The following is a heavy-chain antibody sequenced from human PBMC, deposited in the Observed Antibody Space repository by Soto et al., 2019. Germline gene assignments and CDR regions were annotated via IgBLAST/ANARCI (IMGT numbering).Heavy chain of an antibody. CDR3: ARENRDDNSGWYSSSDWFDP. CDR2: INWNSDTI. V-gene: IGHV3-9*01. Sequence: EVQLVESGGGLVQPGGSLRLSCAASGFTFDDYAMHWVRQAPGKGLEWVSGINWNSDTIGYADSVKGRFTVSRDNAKGSLLLQMSSLRAEDTAVYFCARENRDDNSGWYSSSDWFDPWGQGTLVTVSS. J-gene: IGHJ5*02. CDR1: GFTFDDYA. D-gene: IGHD6-19*01.